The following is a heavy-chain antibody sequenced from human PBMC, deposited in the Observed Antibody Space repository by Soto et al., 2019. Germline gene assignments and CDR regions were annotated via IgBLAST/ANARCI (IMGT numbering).Heavy chain of an antibody. Sequence: PSETLSLTCTVSRGSISTYYGSWIRQPPGRGLEWIGYIYYSGSTKNNPSLKSRVTISVDTSKNQFSLKLISVTAADTAIYYCTRGGSYDSSGYDAFDIWGPRDNGHRLL. D-gene: IGHD3-22*01. J-gene: IGHJ3*02. CDR2: IYYSGST. CDR1: RGSISTYY. CDR3: TRGGSYDSSGYDAFDI. V-gene: IGHV4-59*01.